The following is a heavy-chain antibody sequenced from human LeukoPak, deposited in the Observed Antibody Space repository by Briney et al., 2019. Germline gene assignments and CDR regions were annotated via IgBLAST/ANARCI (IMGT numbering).Heavy chain of an antibody. CDR1: GFTFGDYV. CDR2: IRSKAYGGTT. CDR3: TRRYNYDSSGYYYVRDAFDI. J-gene: IGHJ3*02. V-gene: IGHV3-49*04. D-gene: IGHD3-22*01. Sequence: QPGRSLRLSCTASGFTFGDYVMSWVRPAPGKGLEWVGFIRSKAYGGTTKNAASVKGRFTISRDDSRSIAYLQMNSLKTEDTAVYYCTRRYNYDSSGYYYVRDAFDIWGQGTMVTVSS.